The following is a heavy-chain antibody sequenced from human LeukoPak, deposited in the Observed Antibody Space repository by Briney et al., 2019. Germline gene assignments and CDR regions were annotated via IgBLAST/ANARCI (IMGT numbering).Heavy chain of an antibody. V-gene: IGHV3-23*01. CDR3: AKAGPDSGSYHRYYYYCMDV. D-gene: IGHD1-26*01. J-gene: IGHJ6*03. CDR1: GFTFSSYA. CDR2: ISGSGGST. Sequence: GGSLRLSCAASGFTFSSYAMSWVRQAPGKGLEWVSAISGSGGSTYYADSVKGRFTISRDNSKNTLYLQMNSLRAEDTAVYYCAKAGPDSGSYHRYYYYCMDVWGKGTTVTVSS.